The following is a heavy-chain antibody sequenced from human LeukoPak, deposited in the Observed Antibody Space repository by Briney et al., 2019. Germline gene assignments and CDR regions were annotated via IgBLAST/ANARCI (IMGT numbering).Heavy chain of an antibody. CDR3: ARERYSGSYYRAFDI. J-gene: IGHJ3*02. CDR2: IYNTGST. Sequence: PSQTLSLTCTVSGGSMSSGSYYWSWIRQPAGKGLEWIGRIYNTGSTDYNSSFKSRVTISVDTSKNHFSLKLSSVTAADTAVYYCARERYSGSYYRAFDIWGQGTMVTVSS. CDR1: GGSMSSGSYY. D-gene: IGHD1-26*01. V-gene: IGHV4-61*02.